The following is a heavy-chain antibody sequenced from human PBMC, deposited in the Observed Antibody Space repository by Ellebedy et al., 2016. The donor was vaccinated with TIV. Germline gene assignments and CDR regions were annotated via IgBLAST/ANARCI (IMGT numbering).Heavy chain of an antibody. Sequence: GESLKISCAASGFTFDDYGMSWVRQAPGKGLEWVSGINWNGGSTGYADSVKGRFTISRDNAKNSLYLQMNSLRAEDTAVYYCARVNNYSDRNWFDPWGQGTLVTVSS. D-gene: IGHD4-11*01. V-gene: IGHV3-20*04. J-gene: IGHJ5*02. CDR3: ARVNNYSDRNWFDP. CDR2: INWNGGST. CDR1: GFTFDDYG.